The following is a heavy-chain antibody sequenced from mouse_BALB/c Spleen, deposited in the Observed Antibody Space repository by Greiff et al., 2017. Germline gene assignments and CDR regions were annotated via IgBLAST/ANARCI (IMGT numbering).Heavy chain of an antibody. V-gene: IGHV1-15*01. D-gene: IGHD4-1*01. CDR2: IDPETGGT. CDR1: GYTFTDYE. J-gene: IGHJ4*01. Sequence: VQLQQSGAELVRPGASVTLSCKASGYTFTDYEMHWVKQTPVHGLEWIGAIDPETGGTAYNQKFKGKATLTADKSSSTAYMELRSLTSEDSAVYYCTRKNWDEDYYAMDYWGQGTSVTVSS. CDR3: TRKNWDEDYYAMDY.